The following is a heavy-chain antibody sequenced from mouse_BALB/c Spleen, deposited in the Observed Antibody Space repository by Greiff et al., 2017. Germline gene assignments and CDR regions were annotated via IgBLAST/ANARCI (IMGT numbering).Heavy chain of an antibody. CDR3: ARSDYDYDGVFAY. CDR1: GYTFTSYV. J-gene: IGHJ3*01. V-gene: IGHV1-14*01. Sequence: VQLKESGPELVKPGASVKMSCKASGYTFTSYVMHWVKQKPGQGLEWIGYINPYNDGTKYNEKFKGKATLTSDKSSSTAYMELSSLTSEDSAVYYCARSDYDYDGVFAYWGQGTLVTVSA. D-gene: IGHD2-4*01. CDR2: INPYNDGT.